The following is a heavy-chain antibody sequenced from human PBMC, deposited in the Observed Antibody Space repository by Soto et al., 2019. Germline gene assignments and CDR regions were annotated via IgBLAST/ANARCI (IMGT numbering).Heavy chain of an antibody. CDR3: AREVGGYSGYALGDYFDY. Sequence: GGSLRLSCAASGFTFSSYAMHWVRQAPGKGLEWVAVISYDGSNKYYADSVKGRFTISRDNSKNTLYLQMNSLRAEDTAVYYCAREVGGYSGYALGDYFDYWGQGTLVTVSS. J-gene: IGHJ4*02. CDR1: GFTFSSYA. V-gene: IGHV3-30-3*01. D-gene: IGHD5-12*01. CDR2: ISYDGSNK.